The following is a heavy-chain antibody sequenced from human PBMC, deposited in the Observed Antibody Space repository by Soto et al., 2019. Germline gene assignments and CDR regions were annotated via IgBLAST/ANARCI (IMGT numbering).Heavy chain of an antibody. CDR3: AREVSSSTYFDS. CDR1: GFSLSSSGVG. D-gene: IGHD6-13*01. CDR2: VYWDDDH. Sequence: QITLKESGPTLVRPTQTLTLTCTFSGFSLSSSGVGVGWIRQPPGKALEWLALVYWDDDHRYSPSLKTRLTIIKDTSQNQVVRTMTKLDPADTATYYCAREVSSSTYFDSWGQGTLVTVSS. J-gene: IGHJ4*02. V-gene: IGHV2-5*02.